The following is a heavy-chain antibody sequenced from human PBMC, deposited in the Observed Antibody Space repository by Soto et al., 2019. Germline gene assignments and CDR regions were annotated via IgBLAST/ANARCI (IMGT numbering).Heavy chain of an antibody. CDR2: MNSNSGNT. J-gene: IGHJ4*02. CDR1: GYTFTSYD. Sequence: QVQLVQSGAEVKKPGASVKVSCKASGYTFTSYDINWVRRATGQGLEWMGWMNSNSGNTGYAQKFQGRATMTRNTSISTAYMELSSLRSVVTAVYYCARGRRRFNFDYWGQGTLVTVSS. D-gene: IGHD3-10*01. V-gene: IGHV1-8*01. CDR3: ARGRRRFNFDY.